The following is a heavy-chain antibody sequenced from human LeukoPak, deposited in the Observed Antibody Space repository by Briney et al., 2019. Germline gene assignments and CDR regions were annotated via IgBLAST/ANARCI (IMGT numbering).Heavy chain of an antibody. J-gene: IGHJ4*02. Sequence: GGSLRLSCVASGFTFGNYAMSWVRQAPGKGLEWVSAITGSGDSTFDADSVKGRFTISRDNSKNTLHLQMNNLRAEDTAIYYCAKSRIVVVTAIDYWGQGILVTVSS. D-gene: IGHD2-21*02. V-gene: IGHV3-23*01. CDR2: ITGSGDST. CDR1: GFTFGNYA. CDR3: AKSRIVVVTAIDY.